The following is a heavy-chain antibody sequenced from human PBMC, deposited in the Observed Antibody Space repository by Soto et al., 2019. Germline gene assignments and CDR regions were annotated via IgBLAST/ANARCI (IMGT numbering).Heavy chain of an antibody. J-gene: IGHJ5*02. CDR2: ISGSGGST. D-gene: IGHD6-13*01. CDR3: AKSYSSGWYRENWFDP. Sequence: PVGSLRLSXAASGFTFSSYAMSWVRQAPGKGLEWVSAISGSGGSTYYADSVKRRFTISRDNSKNTLYLQMNSLRAEDTAVYYCAKSYSSGWYRENWFDPWGQGTLVTVSS. V-gene: IGHV3-23*01. CDR1: GFTFSSYA.